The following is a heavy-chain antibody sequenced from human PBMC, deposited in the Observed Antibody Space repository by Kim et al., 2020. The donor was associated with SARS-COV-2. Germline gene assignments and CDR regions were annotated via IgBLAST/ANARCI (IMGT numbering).Heavy chain of an antibody. CDR1: GGSISSSNW. CDR3: ARNLHYYYGSGSSPLDY. Sequence: SETLSLTCAVSGGSISSSNWWSWVRQPPGKGLEWIGEIYHSGSTNYNPSLKSRVTISVDKSKNQFSLKLSSVTAADTAVYYCARNLHYYYGSGSSPLDYWGQGTLVTVSS. V-gene: IGHV4-4*02. CDR2: IYHSGST. J-gene: IGHJ4*02. D-gene: IGHD3-10*01.